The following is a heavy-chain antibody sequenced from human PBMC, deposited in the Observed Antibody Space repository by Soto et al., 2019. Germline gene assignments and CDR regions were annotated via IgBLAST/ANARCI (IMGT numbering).Heavy chain of an antibody. Sequence: PSYAQSLNSTLSKDSVYSGSSFRSWIRQPAGKGLEWIGYLYRSGTTNYKPTNKSRVTISVDTSKRQSSLQLTSVIAVDTAVYYCARGEILYEGTGYQPFYFDDLCQRILVPV. CDR3: ARGEILYEGTGYQPFYFDD. CDR1: KDSVYSGSSF. D-gene: IGHD2-8*02. CDR2: LYRSGTT. J-gene: IGHJ4*02. V-gene: IGHV4-61*01.